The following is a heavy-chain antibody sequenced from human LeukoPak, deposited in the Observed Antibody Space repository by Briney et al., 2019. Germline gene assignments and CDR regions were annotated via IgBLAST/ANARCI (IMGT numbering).Heavy chain of an antibody. CDR3: ARHLKRGYCSGGSCYLPDY. D-gene: IGHD2-15*01. Sequence: PGRSLRLSCAASGFTFSSYAMHWVRQAPGKGLEWVAVISYDGSNKYYADSVKGRFTSSRDNSKNTLYLQMNSLRAEDTAVYYCARHLKRGYCSGGSCYLPDYWGQGTLVTVSS. J-gene: IGHJ4*02. CDR2: ISYDGSNK. V-gene: IGHV3-30*04. CDR1: GFTFSSYA.